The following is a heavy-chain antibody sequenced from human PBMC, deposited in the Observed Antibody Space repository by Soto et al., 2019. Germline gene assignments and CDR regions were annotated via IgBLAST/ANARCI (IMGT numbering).Heavy chain of an antibody. J-gene: IGHJ6*03. V-gene: IGHV3-23*01. CDR3: ARPDGDYLYNHMDV. CDR1: GFTFSRYV. D-gene: IGHD4-17*01. CDR2: ISGNGGGT. Sequence: EVQLLESGGGLVQPGGSLRLSCAASGFTFSRYVMAWVRQAPGKGLEWVSVISGNGGGTYYADSGKGRFTISRDNSRDTLYLQMKGLRAEDTAVYYCARPDGDYLYNHMDVWGAGTTITVS.